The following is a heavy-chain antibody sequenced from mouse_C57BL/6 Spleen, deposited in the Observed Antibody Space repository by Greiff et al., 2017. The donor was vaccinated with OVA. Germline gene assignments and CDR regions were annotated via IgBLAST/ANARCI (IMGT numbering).Heavy chain of an antibody. CDR3: ARHVLGNYFDY. D-gene: IGHD4-1*01. J-gene: IGHJ2*01. Sequence: EVKLMESGGGLVKPGGSLKLSCAASGFTFSSYTMSWVRQTPEKRLEWVATISGGGGNTYYPDSVKGRFTLSRDNAKNTLYLQMSSLSSEDTALYYCARHVLGNYFDYWGQGTTLTVSS. CDR1: GFTFSSYT. V-gene: IGHV5-9*01. CDR2: ISGGGGNT.